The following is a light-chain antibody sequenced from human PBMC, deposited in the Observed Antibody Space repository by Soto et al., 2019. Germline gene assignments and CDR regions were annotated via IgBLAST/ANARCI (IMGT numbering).Light chain of an antibody. J-gene: IGKJ1*01. V-gene: IGKV1-5*03. CDR2: KAS. Sequence: DIQMTQSPSTLSASVGDRVTITCRASQSISNWLAWYQQRLGKAPKLLIYKASSLESGVPSRFSGSGSGTQFTLTISSLQPDDFATYHCQQYGTFPWTFGQGTKVEIK. CDR1: QSISNW. CDR3: QQYGTFPWT.